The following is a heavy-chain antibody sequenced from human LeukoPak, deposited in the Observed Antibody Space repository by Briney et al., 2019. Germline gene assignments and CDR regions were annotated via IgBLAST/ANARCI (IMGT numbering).Heavy chain of an antibody. Sequence: GASVKVSCKASGYTFTGYYMHWVRQAAGHGLEWMGWINPNSSGTNYAQKFKGRVTMTRDTSISTAYMELNRLRSDDTAVYYCARVATINEYYFDYWSQGALVTVPS. CDR1: GYTFTGYY. J-gene: IGHJ4*02. D-gene: IGHD5-12*01. V-gene: IGHV1-2*02. CDR2: INPNSSGT. CDR3: ARVATINEYYFDY.